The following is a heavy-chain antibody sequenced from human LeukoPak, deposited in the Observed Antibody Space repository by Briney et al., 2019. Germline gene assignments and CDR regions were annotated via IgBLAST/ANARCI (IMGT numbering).Heavy chain of an antibody. J-gene: IGHJ6*02. CDR3: ARDYGGDSSWYAGVFHYYYGMDV. Sequence: SETLSLTCTVSGGSISSYYWSWIRQSAGKGLEWIGRIYTSGSTNYNPSLKSRLTMSVDTSKNQFSLKLNSVTAADTAVYYCARDYGGDSSWYAGVFHYYYGMDVWGQGTTVTVSS. D-gene: IGHD6-13*01. CDR1: GGSISSYY. V-gene: IGHV4-4*07. CDR2: IYTSGST.